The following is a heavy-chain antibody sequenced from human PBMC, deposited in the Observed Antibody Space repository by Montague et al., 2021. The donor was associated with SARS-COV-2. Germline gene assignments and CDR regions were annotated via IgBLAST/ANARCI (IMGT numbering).Heavy chain of an antibody. V-gene: IGHV4-34*01. D-gene: IGHD1-1*01. J-gene: IGHJ4*02. Sequence: SETLSLTCAVYGGSFSDYHWTWIRQSPGGGLEWIGQINYVGSTKSNPSLRSRVTISIDTSKNQFSLKLTSVTAADTAVYYCARGAPGYWGQGSLATVSS. CDR1: GGSFSDYH. CDR3: ARGAPGY. CDR2: INYVGST.